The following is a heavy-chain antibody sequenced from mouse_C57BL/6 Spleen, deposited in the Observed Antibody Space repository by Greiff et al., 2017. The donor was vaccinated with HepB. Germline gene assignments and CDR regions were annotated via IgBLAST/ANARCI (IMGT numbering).Heavy chain of an antibody. CDR1: GYTFTDYY. CDR3: AAAQATGYFDY. J-gene: IGHJ2*01. D-gene: IGHD3-2*02. Sequence: VQLQQSGPVLVKPGASVKMSCKASGYTFTDYYMNWVKQSHGKSLEWIGVINPHNGGTSYNQKFKGKATLTVDKSSSTAYMELNSLTSEDSAVYYCAAAQATGYFDYWGQGTTLTVSS. V-gene: IGHV1-19*01. CDR2: INPHNGGT.